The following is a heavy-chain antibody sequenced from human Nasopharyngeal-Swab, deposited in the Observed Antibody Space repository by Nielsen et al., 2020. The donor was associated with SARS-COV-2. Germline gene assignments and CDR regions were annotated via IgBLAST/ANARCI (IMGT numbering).Heavy chain of an antibody. CDR2: IWYDGSNK. CDR1: GFTFSSYG. Sequence: GESLKISCAASGFTFSSYGMHWVRQAPGKGLEWVALIWYDGSNKYYADSVKGRFTISRDNSKNTLYLQINSLRAEDTAVYYYARGNDFRSGYHPYYYDYWGQGTVVTVSS. D-gene: IGHD3-3*01. J-gene: IGHJ4*02. V-gene: IGHV3-33*01. CDR3: ARGNDFRSGYHPYYYDY.